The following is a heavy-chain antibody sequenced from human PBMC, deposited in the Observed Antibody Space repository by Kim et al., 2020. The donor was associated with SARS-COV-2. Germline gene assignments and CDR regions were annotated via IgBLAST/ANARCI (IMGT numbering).Heavy chain of an antibody. D-gene: IGHD6-13*01. CDR2: IFPGDSDT. CDR3: ARPQQLVNDAFEI. J-gene: IGHJ3*02. Sequence: GESLKISCKGSGYLYTTYWIGWVRQMPGKGLEWMGIIFPGDSDTRYSPSFQGQVTISADKSISTTYLHWSSLKASDTAMYYCARPQQLVNDAFEIWGQGTMVTVSS. V-gene: IGHV5-51*01. CDR1: GYLYTTYW.